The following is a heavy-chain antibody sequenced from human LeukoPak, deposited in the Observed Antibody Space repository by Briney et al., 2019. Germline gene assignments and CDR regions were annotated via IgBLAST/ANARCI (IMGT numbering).Heavy chain of an antibody. CDR1: GGSFSGYY. D-gene: IGHD1-1*01. V-gene: IGHV4-34*01. CDR2: INHSGST. Sequence: SETLSLTCAVYGGSFSGYYWSWIRQPPGKGLEWIGEINHSGSTNYNPSLKSRVTISVDTSKNQFSLKLSSVTAADTAVYYRARGTLRRGRVQFDYWGQGTLVTVSS. J-gene: IGHJ4*02. CDR3: ARGTLRRGRVQFDY.